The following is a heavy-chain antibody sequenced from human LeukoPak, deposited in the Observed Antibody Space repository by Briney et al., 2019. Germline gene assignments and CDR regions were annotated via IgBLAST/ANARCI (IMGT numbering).Heavy chain of an antibody. V-gene: IGHV4-61*02. CDR2: IYTSGST. CDR3: ASVHYDSSGYYPVV. D-gene: IGHD3-22*01. J-gene: IGHJ4*02. Sequence: PSETLSLTCTVSGGSISSSSYYWSWIRQPAGKGLEWIGRIYTSGSTNYNASLKSRVTISVDTSKNQFSLKVSSVTAADTAMYYCASVHYDSSGYYPVVWGQGTLVIVSS. CDR1: GGSISSSSYY.